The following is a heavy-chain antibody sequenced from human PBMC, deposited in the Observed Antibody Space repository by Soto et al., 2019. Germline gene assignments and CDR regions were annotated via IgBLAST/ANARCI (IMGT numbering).Heavy chain of an antibody. CDR2: IYYSGIT. Sequence: SDTLSLTCTVSGGSISSYYWSWIRQPPGKGLEWIGYIYYSGITNYNPSLKSRVTISVDTSKNQFSLKLSSVTAADTAVYYCARYKSNYYYGMDVWGQVTTVTVSS. J-gene: IGHJ6*02. CDR3: ARYKSNYYYGMDV. D-gene: IGHD1-20*01. V-gene: IGHV4-59*01. CDR1: GGSISSYY.